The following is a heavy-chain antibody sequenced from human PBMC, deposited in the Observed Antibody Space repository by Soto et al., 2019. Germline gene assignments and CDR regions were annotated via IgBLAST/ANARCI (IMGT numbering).Heavy chain of an antibody. D-gene: IGHD3-3*01. CDR1: GGSIRSGSYY. V-gene: IGHV4-39*01. CDR2: SSYGGTT. Sequence: QLQLQESGPGLVKPSETLSLTCTVSGGSIRSGSYYWAWIRQPPGRGLEGIGTSSYGGTTHYNPALKTSATVSVNWSKYKFVLRLSSEAAAVSAVDYCGTRHIFGSAYGPFDYWGQGMLVTVSS. J-gene: IGHJ4*02. CDR3: GTRHIFGSAYGPFDY.